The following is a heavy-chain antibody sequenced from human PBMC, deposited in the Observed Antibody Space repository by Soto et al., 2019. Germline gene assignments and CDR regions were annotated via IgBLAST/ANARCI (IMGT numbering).Heavy chain of an antibody. V-gene: IGHV1-2*04. J-gene: IGHJ3*02. CDR3: ARDKVEIAAAGTSAFDI. Sequence: ASVKVSCKASGYTFTGYYMHWVRQAPGQGLEWMGWINPNSGGTNYAQKFQGWVTMTRDTSISTAYMELSRLRSDDTAVYYCARDKVEIAAAGTSAFDIWGQGTMVTVSS. D-gene: IGHD6-13*01. CDR2: INPNSGGT. CDR1: GYTFTGYY.